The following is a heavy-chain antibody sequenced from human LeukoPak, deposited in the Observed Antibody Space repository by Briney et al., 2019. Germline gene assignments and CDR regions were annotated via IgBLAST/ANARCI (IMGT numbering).Heavy chain of an antibody. CDR2: ISSSSSYI. CDR1: GFTFSSYS. J-gene: IGHJ4*02. D-gene: IGHD5-18*01. V-gene: IGHV3-21*01. CDR3: AKDHSKIQPFDY. Sequence: TGGSLRLSCAASGFTFSSYSMNWVRQAPGKGLEWVSSISSSSSYIYYADSVKGRFTISRDNAKNSLYLQMNSLRAEDTAVYYCAKDHSKIQPFDYWGQGTLVTVSS.